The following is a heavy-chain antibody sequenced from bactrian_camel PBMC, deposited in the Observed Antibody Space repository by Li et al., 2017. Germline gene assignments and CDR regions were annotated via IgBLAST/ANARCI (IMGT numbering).Heavy chain of an antibody. CDR3: ATYGSTDFADKMEFGGFYYNV. J-gene: IGHJ4*01. V-gene: IGHV3S54*01. CDR2: IYSGGGSQ. D-gene: IGHD2*01. CDR1: GNIDDSIV. Sequence: HVQLVESGGGSVQAGGSLTLSCAASGNIDDSIVMAWFRQSPGKKREGVASIYSGGGSQYYADSVKGRFTISQDNAKNTLYLQMNSLKPEDTAMYYCATYGSTDFADKMEFGGFYYNVGGQGTQVTV.